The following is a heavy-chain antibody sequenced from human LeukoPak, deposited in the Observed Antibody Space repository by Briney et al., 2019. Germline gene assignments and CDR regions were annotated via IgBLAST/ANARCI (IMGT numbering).Heavy chain of an antibody. V-gene: IGHV3-21*01. CDR2: ISSTSHYI. Sequence: PGGSLRLSCAASGFTFSSYSMNWVRQAPGKGLEWVSSISSTSHYIYYADSVKGRFTISRDNDKNSLYQQMNSLRVEDTAVYYCARDWVVAATPRLDYWGQGTLVTVSS. CDR1: GFTFSSYS. J-gene: IGHJ4*02. D-gene: IGHD2-15*01. CDR3: ARDWVVAATPRLDY.